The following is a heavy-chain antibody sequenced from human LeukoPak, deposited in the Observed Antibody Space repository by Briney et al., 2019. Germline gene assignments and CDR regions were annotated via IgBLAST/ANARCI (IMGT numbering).Heavy chain of an antibody. CDR2: ISYDGSNK. V-gene: IGHV3-30*18. CDR3: ANPSHGRRYYYGMDV. D-gene: IGHD1-26*01. Sequence: PGGSLRLPCAASGFTFSSYGMHWVRQAPGKGLEWVAVISYDGSNKYYADSVRGRFTISRDNSKNTLYLQMNSLRAEDTAVYYCANPSHGRRYYYGMDVWGQGTTVTVSS. CDR1: GFTFSSYG. J-gene: IGHJ6*02.